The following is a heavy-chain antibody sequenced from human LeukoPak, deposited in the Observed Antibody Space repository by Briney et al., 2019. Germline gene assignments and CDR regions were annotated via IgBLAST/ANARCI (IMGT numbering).Heavy chain of an antibody. D-gene: IGHD1-26*01. CDR3: ATTFDSGSYKYYFDY. J-gene: IGHJ4*02. CDR2: FDPEDGET. Sequence: ASVEVSCKVSGYTLTELSMHWVRQAPGKGLEWMGGFDPEDGETIYAQKFQGRVTMTEDTSTDTAYMELSSLRSEDTAVYYCATTFDSGSYKYYFDYWGQGTLVTVSS. CDR1: GYTLTELS. V-gene: IGHV1-24*01.